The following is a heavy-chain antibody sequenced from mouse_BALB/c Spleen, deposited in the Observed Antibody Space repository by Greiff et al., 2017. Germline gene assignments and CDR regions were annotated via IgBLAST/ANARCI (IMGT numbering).Heavy chain of an antibody. J-gene: IGHJ2*01. V-gene: IGHV1-4*01. CDR3: ARGYRYAYYFDY. CDR1: GYTFTSYT. Sequence: VQVVESGAELARPGASVKMSCKASGYTFTSYTMHWVKQRPGQGLEWIGYINPSSGYTNYNQKFKDKATLTADKSSSTAYMQLSSLTSEDSAVYYCARGYRYAYYFDYWGQGTTLTVSS. D-gene: IGHD2-14*01. CDR2: INPSSGYT.